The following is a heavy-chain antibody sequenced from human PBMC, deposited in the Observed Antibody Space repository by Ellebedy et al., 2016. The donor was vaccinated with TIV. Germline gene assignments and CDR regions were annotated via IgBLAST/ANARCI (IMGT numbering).Heavy chain of an antibody. CDR1: GGSISSYY. J-gene: IGHJ4*02. V-gene: IGHV4-4*07. D-gene: IGHD3-3*01. CDR3: ARVFFEDSSGLLFDY. CDR2: IYTSGST. Sequence: SETLSLXCTVSGGSISSYYWSWIRQPAGKGLEWIGRIYTSGSTNYNPSLKSRVTMSVDTSKNQFSLKLSSVTAADTAVYYCARVFFEDSSGLLFDYWGQGTLVTVSS.